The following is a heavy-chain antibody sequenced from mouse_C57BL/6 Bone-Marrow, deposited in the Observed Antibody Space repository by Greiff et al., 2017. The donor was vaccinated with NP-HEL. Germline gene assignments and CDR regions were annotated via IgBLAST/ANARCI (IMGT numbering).Heavy chain of an antibody. V-gene: IGHV5-4*01. CDR3: AREDYDYDWYFDV. CDR1: GFTFSSYA. D-gene: IGHD2-4*01. CDR2: ISDGGSYT. J-gene: IGHJ1*03. Sequence: DVHLVESGGGLVKPGGSLKLSCAASGFTFSSYAMSWVRQTPEKRLEWVATISDGGSYTYYPDNVKGRFTISRDNAKNNLYLQMSHLKSEDTAMYYCAREDYDYDWYFDVWGTGTTVTVSS.